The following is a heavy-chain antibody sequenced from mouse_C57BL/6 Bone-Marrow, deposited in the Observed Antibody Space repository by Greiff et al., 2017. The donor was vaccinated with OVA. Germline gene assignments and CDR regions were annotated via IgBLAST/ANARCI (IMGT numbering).Heavy chain of an antibody. J-gene: IGHJ4*01. CDR3: ARSVYDGYRYYAMDY. CDR2: INPYNGGT. CDR1: GYSFTGYF. V-gene: IGHV1-20*01. Sequence: VQLQQSGPELVKPGDSVKISCKASGYSFTGYFMNWVMQSHGKSLEWIGRINPYNGGTIYNQKFKGKATLTVDKSSSTAYMELRSLTSEDTAVYYCARSVYDGYRYYAMDYWGQGTSVTVSS. D-gene: IGHD2-3*01.